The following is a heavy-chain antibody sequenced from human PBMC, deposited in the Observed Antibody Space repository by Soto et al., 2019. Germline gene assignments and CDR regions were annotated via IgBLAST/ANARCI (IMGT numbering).Heavy chain of an antibody. J-gene: IGHJ4*02. V-gene: IGHV3-30*18. CDR1: GFTFSSYG. D-gene: IGHD6-13*01. CDR2: ISYDGSNK. CDR3: AKGRIAAAGVFDY. Sequence: GGSLRLSCAASGFTFSSYGMHWVRQAPGKGLEWVAVISYDGSNKYYADSVKGRFTISRDNSKNTLYLQMNSLRTEDTAVYYCAKGRIAAAGVFDYWGQGTLVTVSS.